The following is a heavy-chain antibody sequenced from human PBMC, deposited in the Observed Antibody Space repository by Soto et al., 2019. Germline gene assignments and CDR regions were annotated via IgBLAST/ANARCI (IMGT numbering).Heavy chain of an antibody. V-gene: IGHV4-38-2*01. CDR3: AREQLGPNDYYYYYGMDV. D-gene: IGHD6-6*01. CDR2: IYHSGST. CDR1: GYSISSGYY. J-gene: IGHJ6*02. Sequence: SETLSLTCAVSGYSISSGYYWGWIRQPPGKGLEWIGSIYHSGSTYYNPSLKSRVTISVVTSKSQFSLKLSSVTAADTAVYYCAREQLGPNDYYYYYGMDVCGQGTTVTVSS.